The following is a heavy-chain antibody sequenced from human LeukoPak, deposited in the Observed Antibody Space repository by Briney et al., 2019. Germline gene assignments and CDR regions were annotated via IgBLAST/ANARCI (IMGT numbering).Heavy chain of an antibody. CDR1: GMTFRSHW. Sequence: GGSLRLSCAASGMTFRSHWTTWVRQAPGKGLEWVSTISGSGGNTYYTDSVKGRFTISRDNSKNTLYLLMNSLRDEDTAVYYCAKGRGYSGYDSLYYFDYWGQGTLVTVSS. V-gene: IGHV3-23*01. CDR3: AKGRGYSGYDSLYYFDY. J-gene: IGHJ4*02. CDR2: ISGSGGNT. D-gene: IGHD5-12*01.